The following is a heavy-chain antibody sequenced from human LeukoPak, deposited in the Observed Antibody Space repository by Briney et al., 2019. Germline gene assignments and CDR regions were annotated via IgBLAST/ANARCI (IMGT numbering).Heavy chain of an antibody. CDR1: GFTFSSYG. Sequence: GGSLRLSCAASGFTFSSYGMHWVRQAPGKGLEWVAVIPYDGSNKYYADSVKGRFTISRDNSKNTLYLQMNSLRAEDTAVYYCAKERIDIVVVPAAPEYYYYGMDVWGQGTTVTVSS. D-gene: IGHD2-2*01. V-gene: IGHV3-30*18. J-gene: IGHJ6*02. CDR3: AKERIDIVVVPAAPEYYYYGMDV. CDR2: IPYDGSNK.